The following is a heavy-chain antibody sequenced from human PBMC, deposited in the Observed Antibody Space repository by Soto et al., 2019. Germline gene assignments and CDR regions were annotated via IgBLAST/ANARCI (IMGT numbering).Heavy chain of an antibody. D-gene: IGHD3-10*01. CDR3: ARLDGSGSYYPLIDY. J-gene: IGHJ4*02. CDR2: IYYSGST. CDR1: GGSISSYY. Sequence: QVQLQESGPGLVKPSETLSLTCTVSGGSISSYYWSWIRQPPGKGLEWIGYIYYSGSTNYNPSLKSRVTISVDTSKNQFSLKLSSVTAADTAVYYCARLDGSGSYYPLIDYWGQGTLVTVSS. V-gene: IGHV4-59*08.